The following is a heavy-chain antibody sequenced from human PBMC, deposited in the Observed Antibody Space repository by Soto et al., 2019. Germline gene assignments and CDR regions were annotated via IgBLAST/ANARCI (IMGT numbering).Heavy chain of an antibody. V-gene: IGHV3-23*01. Sequence: EVQLLESGGGWLQPGGSLRLSCAASGFTFSSYAMNWVRQAPGKGLEWVSGITGSGAGSYYSDSVKGRFTISRDNSKNTLALPMHSWRAEDTDVYYCAKAYSNSWPNDWFDPWGQGTVVTVSS. D-gene: IGHD6-13*01. CDR3: AKAYSNSWPNDWFDP. CDR1: GFTFSSYA. J-gene: IGHJ5*02. CDR2: ITGSGAGS.